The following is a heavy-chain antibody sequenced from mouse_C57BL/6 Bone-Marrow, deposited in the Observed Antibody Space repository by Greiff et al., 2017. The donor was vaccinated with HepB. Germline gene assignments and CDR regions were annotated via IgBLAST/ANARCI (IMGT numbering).Heavy chain of an antibody. D-gene: IGHD2-5*01. Sequence: EVQLVESGGDLVKPGGSLKLSCAASGFTFSSYGLSWFRQTPDKRLEWVATISSGGSYTYYPDSVKGRFTISRDNAKNTLYLQMSSLKSEDTAMYYCARQDAYYSNPAWFAYWGQGTLVTVSA. V-gene: IGHV5-6*01. CDR3: ARQDAYYSNPAWFAY. CDR2: ISSGGSYT. CDR1: GFTFSSYG. J-gene: IGHJ3*01.